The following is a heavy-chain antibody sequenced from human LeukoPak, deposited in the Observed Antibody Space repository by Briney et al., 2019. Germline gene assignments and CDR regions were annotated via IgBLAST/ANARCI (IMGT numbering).Heavy chain of an antibody. D-gene: IGHD4-11*01. Sequence: KPSETLSLTCTVSGGSISGGYWSWIRQPPGRGLEWIGYVYTSGSTNYNPSLKSRVTISVDTSKSQFALKLSSVTAAATALYYCAKSYFDYSTYYSYYFNLWGQGALVTVSS. V-gene: IGHV4-4*09. CDR3: AKSYFDYSTYYSYYFNL. J-gene: IGHJ4*02. CDR2: VYTSGST. CDR1: GGSISGGY.